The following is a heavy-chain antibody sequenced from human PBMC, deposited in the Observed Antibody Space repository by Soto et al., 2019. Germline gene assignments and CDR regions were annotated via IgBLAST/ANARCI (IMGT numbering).Heavy chain of an antibody. Sequence: QVQLQESGPGLVKPSQTLSLTCTVSGGSISSGGYYWSWIRQHPGKGLEWIGYIYYSGSTYYNPSLKSRVTISVDTSKNQFSLKLSSVTAADTAVYYCARGIERVLRVPDGFDTWGQGTLVPVSS. CDR2: IYYSGST. V-gene: IGHV4-31*03. D-gene: IGHD3-3*01. CDR3: ARGIERVLRVPDGFDT. CDR1: GGSISSGGYY. J-gene: IGHJ5*02.